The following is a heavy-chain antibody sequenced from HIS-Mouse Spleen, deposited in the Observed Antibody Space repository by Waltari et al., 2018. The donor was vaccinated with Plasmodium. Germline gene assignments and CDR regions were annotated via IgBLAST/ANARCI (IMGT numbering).Heavy chain of an antibody. CDR1: GFSLSTSGMC. CDR2: IDWDDDK. D-gene: IGHD6-6*01. Sequence: QVTLRESGPALVKPTQTLTLTCTFSGFSLSTSGMCVSWIRQPPGKAREWLARIDWDDDKYYSTSLKTRLTISKDTSKTQVVLTMTNMDPVDTATYYCARHKKRGQLVRGYFDYWGQGTLVTVSS. CDR3: ARHKKRGQLVRGYFDY. V-gene: IGHV2-70*15. J-gene: IGHJ4*02.